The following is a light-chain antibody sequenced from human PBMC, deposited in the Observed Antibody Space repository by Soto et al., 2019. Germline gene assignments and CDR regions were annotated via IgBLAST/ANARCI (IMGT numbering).Light chain of an antibody. CDR1: QSINNW. Sequence: DIQMTQFPSTLSASVGDRVTITCWASQSINNWLAWYQQKPGKAPKLLIFDAFSLESGVPFRFGGSGFGTEFTLTISSLQPDDSATYYCQQYKTYSLTFGGGTKVEIK. CDR3: QQYKTYSLT. CDR2: DAF. V-gene: IGKV1-5*01. J-gene: IGKJ4*01.